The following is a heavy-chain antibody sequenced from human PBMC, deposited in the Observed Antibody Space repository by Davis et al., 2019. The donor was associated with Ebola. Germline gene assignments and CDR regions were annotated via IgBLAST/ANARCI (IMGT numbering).Heavy chain of an antibody. D-gene: IGHD6-13*01. CDR2: ISSSGSTI. CDR3: ARVVAAEGLDY. V-gene: IGHV3-48*04. J-gene: IGHJ4*02. CDR1: GFTFSSYS. Sequence: GESLKISCAASGFTFSSYSMSWIRQAPGKGLEWVSYISSSGSTIYYADSVKGRFTISRDNAKNSLYLQMNSLRAEDTAVYYCARVVAAEGLDYWGQGTLVTVSS.